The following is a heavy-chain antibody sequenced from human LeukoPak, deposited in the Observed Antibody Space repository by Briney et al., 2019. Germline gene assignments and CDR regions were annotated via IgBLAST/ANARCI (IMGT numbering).Heavy chain of an antibody. D-gene: IGHD2-2*01. CDR2: IRYEGRIK. V-gene: IGHV3-30*02. CDR1: GFNFMSYG. Sequence: SGGSLRLSCAASGFNFMSYGMHWLGQAPGKGLAWVAFIRYEGRIKYYTDSVKGRFTISRDNSKNSLYLQMNSLRAEDTAVYYCAKVTVGYCSSTSCYDLDYWGQGALVTVSS. J-gene: IGHJ4*02. CDR3: AKVTVGYCSSTSCYDLDY.